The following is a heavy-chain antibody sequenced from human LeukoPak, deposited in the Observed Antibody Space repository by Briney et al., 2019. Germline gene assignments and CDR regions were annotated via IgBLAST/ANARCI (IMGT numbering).Heavy chain of an antibody. D-gene: IGHD4-17*01. CDR3: ARDIVYLTDEDYG. CDR2: IHTSGST. CDR1: GASFNSYY. J-gene: IGHJ4*02. V-gene: IGHV4-4*07. Sequence: PSETLSLTCTVSGASFNSYYWSWLRQPAGKGLEWIGRIHTSGSTDYSPSLQSRVTISIDTSQKQFSLNLSSVTAADTAVYYCARDIVYLTDEDYGWSQGTLATVSS.